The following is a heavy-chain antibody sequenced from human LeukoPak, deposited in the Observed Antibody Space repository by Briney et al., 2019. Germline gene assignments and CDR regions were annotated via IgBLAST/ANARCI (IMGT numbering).Heavy chain of an antibody. CDR3: ASQPLRRNSSGPPQEFDY. J-gene: IGHJ4*02. V-gene: IGHV1-69*05. CDR1: GGTFSSYA. D-gene: IGHD3-22*01. CDR2: IIPIFGTA. Sequence: ASVKVSCKASGGTFSSYAISWVRQAPGQGLEWMGRIIPIFGTANYAQKFQGTVTISTDESTSTAYMELSSLRSEDTAVYYCASQPLRRNSSGPPQEFDYWGQGTLVTVSS.